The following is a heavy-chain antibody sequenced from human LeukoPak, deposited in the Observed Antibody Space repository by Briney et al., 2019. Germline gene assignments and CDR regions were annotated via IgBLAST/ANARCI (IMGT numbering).Heavy chain of an antibody. Sequence: ASVKVSCKASGYTFTGYYMHWVRHAPGQGLEWMGWINPNSGGTNYAQKVQGRVTMTRDTSISTAYMELSRLRSDDTAVYYCARVLVHHVQSISGWSRDFYYYYYMDVWGKGTTVTVSS. V-gene: IGHV1-2*02. J-gene: IGHJ6*03. CDR2: INPNSGGT. D-gene: IGHD6-19*01. CDR3: ARVLVHHVQSISGWSRDFYYYYYMDV. CDR1: GYTFTGYY.